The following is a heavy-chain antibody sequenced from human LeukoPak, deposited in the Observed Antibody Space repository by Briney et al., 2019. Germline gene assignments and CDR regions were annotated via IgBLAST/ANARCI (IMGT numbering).Heavy chain of an antibody. Sequence: GESLKISCQGSGYSFTSYWIGWVRQMPGKGLEWMGIVYPGGSQTKYSPSFQGQVTLSADKSLSTAYMQWSSLKASDTAMYYCARSTIVRGILGSGGAFDVWGQGSMVTVAS. V-gene: IGHV5-51*01. D-gene: IGHD3-10*01. CDR3: ARSTIVRGILGSGGAFDV. CDR1: GYSFTSYW. J-gene: IGHJ3*01. CDR2: VYPGGSQT.